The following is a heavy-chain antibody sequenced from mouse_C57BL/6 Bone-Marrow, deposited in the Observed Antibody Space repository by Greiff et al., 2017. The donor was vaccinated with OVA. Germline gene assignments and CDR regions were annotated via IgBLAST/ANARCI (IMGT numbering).Heavy chain of an antibody. CDR2: IYPGDGGT. CDR1: GYAFTSYW. Sequence: QVQLQQSGAELVKPGASVEISCNASGYAFTSYWMNWVKQRPGKGLEWCGQIYPGDGGTNSNGKFKGKATLTADKSSSTAYLQLSGLTSEDSSVYYCARGDFWGQGTTLTVSS. J-gene: IGHJ2*01. CDR3: ARGDF. V-gene: IGHV1-80*01.